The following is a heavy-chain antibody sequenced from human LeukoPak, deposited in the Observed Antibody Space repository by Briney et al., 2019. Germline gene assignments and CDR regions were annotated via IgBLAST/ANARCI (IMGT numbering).Heavy chain of an antibody. D-gene: IGHD2-2*01. CDR2: IRGDGET. CDR3: AKSNKDIVVADANADAFDI. Sequence: GGSLRLSCAASGFSFSNYAMSWVRQAPARGPEWVSSIRGDGETFYADSVKGRFTLSRDDSRNTLYLQMNSLRAEDTAVYYCAKSNKDIVVADANADAFDIWGQGTMVTVSS. V-gene: IGHV3-23*01. CDR1: GFSFSNYA. J-gene: IGHJ3*02.